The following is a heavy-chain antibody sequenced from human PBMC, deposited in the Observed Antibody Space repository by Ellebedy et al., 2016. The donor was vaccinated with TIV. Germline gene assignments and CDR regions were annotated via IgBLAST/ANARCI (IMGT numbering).Heavy chain of an antibody. CDR2: ISYDGSNK. Sequence: GESLKISXAASGFTFSSYAMHWVRQAPGKGLEWVAVISYDGSNKYYADSVKGRFTISRDNSKNTLYLQMNSLRAEDTAVYYCARVPGHSDYWGQGTLVTVSS. CDR1: GFTFSSYA. V-gene: IGHV3-30-3*01. CDR3: ARVPGHSDY. D-gene: IGHD2-8*02. J-gene: IGHJ4*02.